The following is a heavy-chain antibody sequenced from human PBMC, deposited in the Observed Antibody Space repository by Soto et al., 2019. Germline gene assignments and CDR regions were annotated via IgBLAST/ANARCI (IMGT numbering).Heavy chain of an antibody. V-gene: IGHV4-61*01. Sequence: SETLSLTCTVSGGSVSSGSYYWSWIRQPPGKGLEWIGYIYYSGSTNYNPSLKSRATISVDTSKNQFSLKLSPVTAANTAVYYRGILRSLATVVTFEHWAQGILVIVSS. CDR2: IYYSGST. D-gene: IGHD4-17*01. CDR1: GGSVSSGSYY. CDR3: GILRSLATVVTFEH. J-gene: IGHJ1*01.